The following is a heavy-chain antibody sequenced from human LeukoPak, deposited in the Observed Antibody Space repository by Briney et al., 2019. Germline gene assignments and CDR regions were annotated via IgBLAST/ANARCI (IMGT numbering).Heavy chain of an antibody. CDR2: INHSGST. CDR3: ARGQWLVPLY. CDR1: GGSISSGDYY. V-gene: IGHV4-39*07. Sequence: SETLSLTCTVSGGSISSGDYYWSWIRQPPGKGLEWIGEINHSGSTNYNPSLKSRVTISVDTSKNQFSLKLSSVTAADTAVYYCARGQWLVPLYWGQGTLVTVSS. D-gene: IGHD6-19*01. J-gene: IGHJ4*02.